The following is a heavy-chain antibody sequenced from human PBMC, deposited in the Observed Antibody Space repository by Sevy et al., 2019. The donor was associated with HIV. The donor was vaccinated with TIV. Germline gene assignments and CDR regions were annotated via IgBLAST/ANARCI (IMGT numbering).Heavy chain of an antibody. CDR1: GFTFTSYA. CDR2: ISGSHGTP. D-gene: IGHD2-2*01. V-gene: IGHV3-23*01. Sequence: GGSLRLSCAASGFTFTSYAMSWVRQAPGKGLEWVSSISGSHGTPYYADSVKGRFTISRDNSKNTVYRQMSSLRAEDTAVYYCAKSEWGNIGFCTRSSCYPFDYWGQGTLVTVSS. J-gene: IGHJ4*02. CDR3: AKSEWGNIGFCTRSSCYPFDY.